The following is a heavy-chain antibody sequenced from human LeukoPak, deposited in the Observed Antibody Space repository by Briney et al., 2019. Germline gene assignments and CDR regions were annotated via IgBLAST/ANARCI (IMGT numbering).Heavy chain of an antibody. Sequence: PGGSLRLSCAASGFTVSSNYMSWVRQAPGQGLEWVSVIYSGVSSYYADPVKGRFTISRDNSKNTLYLQMNTLRAEDTAVYYCARHYYDILTGYGHWGQGTLVTVSS. V-gene: IGHV3-66*04. CDR3: ARHYYDILTGYGH. CDR2: IYSGVSS. D-gene: IGHD3-9*01. CDR1: GFTVSSNY. J-gene: IGHJ4*02.